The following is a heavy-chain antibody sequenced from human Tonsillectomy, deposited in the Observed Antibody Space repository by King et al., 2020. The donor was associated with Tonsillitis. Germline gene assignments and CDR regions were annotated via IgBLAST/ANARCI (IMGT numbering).Heavy chain of an antibody. Sequence: QLQESGPGLVKPSETLSLTCTVSGGSIFSYYWSWIRQPPGKGLEWIGYISHTGSTNYNPALKSRVTISVDTSKKQLSLKLSSVTAVDTAVYYCARVAPTMMVAHYFDYWGQGSLVTVSS. J-gene: IGHJ4*02. CDR1: GGSIFSYY. CDR2: ISHTGST. V-gene: IGHV4-59*01. D-gene: IGHD3-22*01. CDR3: ARVAPTMMVAHYFDY.